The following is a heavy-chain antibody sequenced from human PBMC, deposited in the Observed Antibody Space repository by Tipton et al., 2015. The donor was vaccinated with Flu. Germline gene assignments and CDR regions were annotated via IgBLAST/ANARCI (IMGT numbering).Heavy chain of an antibody. J-gene: IGHJ4*02. CDR3: ASRRVDSPVN. Sequence: SLRLSCAASGFSVSSNYMSWVRQAPGKGLEWVSLIYSGGNTNYADSVKGRFTISRDNSKNTLYLQMNNLRAEDTAVYYCASRRVDSPVNWGQGTLVTVSS. CDR1: GFSVSSNY. V-gene: IGHV3-53*01. D-gene: IGHD3-3*01. CDR2: IYSGGNT.